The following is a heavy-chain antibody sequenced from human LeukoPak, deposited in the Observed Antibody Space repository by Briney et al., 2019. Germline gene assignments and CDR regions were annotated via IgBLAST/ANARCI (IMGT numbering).Heavy chain of an antibody. Sequence: GESLKISCKGSGYSSGYSFANYWIAWVRQMPGKGLVWIGAIYPGDSETTYGPSLQGQVTISADKSTSTAYLQWNSLKASDTAIYYCAKAIRVTLIRGVAADSLDIWGQGTMVVVSS. D-gene: IGHD3-10*01. CDR2: IYPGDSET. J-gene: IGHJ3*02. V-gene: IGHV5-51*01. CDR1: GYSFANYW. CDR3: AKAIRVTLIRGVAADSLDI.